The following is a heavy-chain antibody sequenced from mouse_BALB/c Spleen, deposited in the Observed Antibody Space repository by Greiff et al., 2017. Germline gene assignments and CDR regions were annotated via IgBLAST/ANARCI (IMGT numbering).Heavy chain of an antibody. CDR2: ISSGGGST. V-gene: IGHV5-12-1*01. CDR1: GFAFSSYD. CDR3: ARHYGSPFYFDY. J-gene: IGHJ2*01. Sequence: EVKVVESGGGLVKPGGSLKLSCAASGFAFSSYDMSWVRQTPEKRLEWVAYISSGGGSTYYPDTVKGRFTISRDNAKNTLYLQMSSLKSEDTAMYYCARHYGSPFYFDYWGQGTTLTVSS. D-gene: IGHD1-2*01.